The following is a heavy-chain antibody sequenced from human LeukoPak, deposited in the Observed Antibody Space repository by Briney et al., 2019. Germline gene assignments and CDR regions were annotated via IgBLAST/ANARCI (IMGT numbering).Heavy chain of an antibody. V-gene: IGHV3-49*04. Sequence: GGSLRLSCTGSGFTFGDYAMSWVRQAPGKGLEWVGFIRNKAYGGTTEYAASVKGRFTISRDDSKSIAYLQMNSLEIEDTAVYYCSRNYVSGSYAFDIWGQGTMVTVSS. CDR2: IRNKAYGGTT. J-gene: IGHJ3*02. CDR3: SRNYVSGSYAFDI. D-gene: IGHD3-10*01. CDR1: GFTFGDYA.